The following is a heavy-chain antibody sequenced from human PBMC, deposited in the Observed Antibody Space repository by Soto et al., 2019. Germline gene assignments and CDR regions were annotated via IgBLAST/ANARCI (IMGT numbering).Heavy chain of an antibody. J-gene: IGHJ4*02. V-gene: IGHV2-5*01. CDR1: GFSLTTSGVA. CDR2: INWNDDK. Sequence: QITLTESGPTLVTPTQTLTLTCSFSGFSLTTSGVAVGWFRQPPGKAPEWLSLINWNDDKRYSPSLRSRLIVTGDSSKNQVVLTLADADAADSGTYYCAHRPTSTEDFYFDYWGQGTLVTVSS. CDR3: AHRPTSTEDFYFDY.